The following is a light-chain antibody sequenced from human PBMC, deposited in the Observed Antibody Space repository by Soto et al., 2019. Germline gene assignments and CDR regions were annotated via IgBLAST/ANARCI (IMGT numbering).Light chain of an antibody. V-gene: IGKV3-20*01. Sequence: EIVLTQSPGTLSFSPGERSTLSCRSSQSVSSNYLAWYQQKPGQAPRLLIYGASGRATGIPDRFSGSGSGTDFTLTISRLEPEDFAVYYCQQYGSSLWTFGQGTKVDIK. CDR2: GAS. CDR3: QQYGSSLWT. CDR1: QSVSSNY. J-gene: IGKJ1*01.